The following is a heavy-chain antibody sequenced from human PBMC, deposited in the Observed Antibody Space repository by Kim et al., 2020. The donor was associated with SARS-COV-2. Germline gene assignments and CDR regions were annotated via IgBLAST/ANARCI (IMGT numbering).Heavy chain of an antibody. D-gene: IGHD5-12*01. V-gene: IGHV4-4*02. CDR2: ST. Sequence: STNYNPSLKSRVTISVDKSKNQFSLKLSSVTAADTAVYYCARVGLASLDYWGQGTLVTVSS. CDR3: ARVGLASLDY. J-gene: IGHJ4*02.